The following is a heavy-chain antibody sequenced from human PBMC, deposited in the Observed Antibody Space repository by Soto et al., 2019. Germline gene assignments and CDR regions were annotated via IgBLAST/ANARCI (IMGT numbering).Heavy chain of an antibody. CDR2: LAVPYTRAQT. Sequence: PGGSLRLSCTDSGFNFGDYAMGWARQAPGKGLEWLSSLAVPYTRAQTYCADSVAGRLTVSRDGSKNTLYLELNSLRAEDTSVYYCAKDWARIAVAGCTDWCPETLVSVSS. J-gene: IGHJ4*02. V-gene: IGHV3-23*01. CDR1: GFNFGDYA. D-gene: IGHD6-19*01. CDR3: AKDWARIAVAGCTD.